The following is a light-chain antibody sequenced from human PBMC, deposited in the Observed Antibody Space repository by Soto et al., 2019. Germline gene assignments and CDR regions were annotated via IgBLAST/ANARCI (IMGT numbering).Light chain of an antibody. Sequence: QSVLTQPPSVSAAPGQKVTISCSGSSSNIGNNYVSWYQQFPGTAPKLLIYDNNKRPPGIPDRFPGSKSGTSATLGITGLQTGDEADYYCGTWDSSLSAVVFGGGTKLTVL. J-gene: IGLJ2*01. CDR1: SSNIGNNY. CDR3: GTWDSSLSAVV. V-gene: IGLV1-51*01. CDR2: DNN.